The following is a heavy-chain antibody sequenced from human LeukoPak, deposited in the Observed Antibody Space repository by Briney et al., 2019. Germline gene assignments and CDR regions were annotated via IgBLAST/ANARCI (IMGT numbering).Heavy chain of an antibody. CDR2: IYYSGSA. CDR3: ARGSIAAAEGSHWFDP. V-gene: IGHV4-59*01. CDR1: GCSISNYY. J-gene: IGHJ5*02. Sequence: PSETLSLTCTVSGCSISNYYWSWIRQPPGKGLEWIGYIYYSGSANYNPSLKSRVTLSVDTSKNQFSLKLSSVTAADTAVCYCARGSIAAAEGSHWFDPWGQGTLVTVSS. D-gene: IGHD6-13*01.